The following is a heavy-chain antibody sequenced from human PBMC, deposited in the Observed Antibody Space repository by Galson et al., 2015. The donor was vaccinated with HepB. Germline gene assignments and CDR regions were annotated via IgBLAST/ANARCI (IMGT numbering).Heavy chain of an antibody. J-gene: IGHJ4*02. CDR1: GYNFNSYG. Sequence: SVKVSCKASGYNFNSYGMNWVRQAPGQGPEWMGWTNTNTGNPTYAQGFTGRFVFSLDTSVNTAYLQITSLKAEDTAVYYCARVHDYSTAATIYFDYWGQGTLVTVSS. CDR3: ARVHDYSTAATIYFDY. D-gene: IGHD4-11*01. V-gene: IGHV7-4-1*02. CDR2: TNTNTGNP.